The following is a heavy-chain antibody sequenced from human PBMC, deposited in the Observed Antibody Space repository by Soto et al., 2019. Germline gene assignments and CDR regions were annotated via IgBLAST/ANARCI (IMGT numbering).Heavy chain of an antibody. CDR3: ARDAVVASATFDP. Sequence: GGSLRLSCAASGFTFSDYYMSWIRQAPGKGLEWVSYISSSGSTIYYADSVKGRFTISRDNAKNSLYLQMNSLRAEDTAVYYCARDAVVASATFDPWGQGTLVTVPS. J-gene: IGHJ5*02. V-gene: IGHV3-11*01. D-gene: IGHD3-3*01. CDR2: ISSSGSTI. CDR1: GFTFSDYY.